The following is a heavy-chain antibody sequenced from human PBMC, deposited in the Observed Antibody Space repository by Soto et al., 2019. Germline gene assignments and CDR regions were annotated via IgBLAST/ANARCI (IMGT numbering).Heavy chain of an antibody. V-gene: IGHV5-10-1*01. CDR1: GYSFTSYW. CDR2: IDPSDSYT. CDR3: ARQGSSSAPFWAFVSSGMDV. D-gene: IGHD6-13*01. Sequence: PGESLKISCKGSGYSFTSYWISWVRQMPGKGLEWLGRIDPSDSYTHYSPSFQGHVTIPADKSISTAYLQWSSLKASDTAMYYCARQGSSSAPFWAFVSSGMDVWGQGTTVTVSS. J-gene: IGHJ6*02.